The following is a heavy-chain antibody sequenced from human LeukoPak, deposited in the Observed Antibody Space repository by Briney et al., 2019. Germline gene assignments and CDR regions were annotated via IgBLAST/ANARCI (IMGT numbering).Heavy chain of an antibody. V-gene: IGHV3-30-3*01. CDR3: AREALNMYYGMDV. J-gene: IGHJ6*02. Sequence: GRSLRLSCGASGFTFSSYAMYWVRQAPGKGLEWVAAISHDGTNNYYADSVKGRFTISRDNAKNSLSLQMNSLRAEDTAVYYCAREALNMYYGMDVWGQGTTVTVSS. D-gene: IGHD1/OR15-1a*01. CDR1: GFTFSSYA. CDR2: ISHDGTNN.